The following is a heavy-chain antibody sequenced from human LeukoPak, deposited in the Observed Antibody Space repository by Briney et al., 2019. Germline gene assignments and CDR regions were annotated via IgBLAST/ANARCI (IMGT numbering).Heavy chain of an antibody. CDR3: ARDMSRYCTNGVCPYNWFDP. J-gene: IGHJ5*02. D-gene: IGHD2-8*01. V-gene: IGHV1-18*01. CDR1: GYTFTSYG. CDR2: ISAYNGNT. Sequence: ASVKVSCKASGYTFTSYGISWVRQAPGQGLESMGWISAYNGNTNYAQKLQGRVTMTTDTSTSTAYMELRSLRSDDTAVYYCARDMSRYCTNGVCPYNWFDPWGQGTLVTVSS.